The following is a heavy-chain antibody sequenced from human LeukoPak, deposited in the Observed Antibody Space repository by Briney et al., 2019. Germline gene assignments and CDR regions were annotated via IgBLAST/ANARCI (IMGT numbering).Heavy chain of an antibody. D-gene: IGHD3-9*01. V-gene: IGHV4-34*01. J-gene: IGHJ6*03. CDR1: GGSFSGYY. Sequence: SETLSLTCAVYGGSFSGYYWSWIRQPPGKGLEWIGEINHSGSTNYNPSLKSRVTISVDTSKNQFSLKLSSVTAADTAVYYCARHGRYFDWSHYYYYYYMDVWGKGTTVTISS. CDR3: ARHGRYFDWSHYYYYYYMDV. CDR2: INHSGST.